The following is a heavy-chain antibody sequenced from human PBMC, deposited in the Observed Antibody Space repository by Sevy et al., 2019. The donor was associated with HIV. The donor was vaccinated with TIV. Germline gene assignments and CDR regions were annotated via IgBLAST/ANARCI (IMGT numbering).Heavy chain of an antibody. J-gene: IGHJ3*02. Sequence: ASVKVSCKASGYTFTSYYMHWVRQAPGQGLEWMGMISPSGGSRSYARKFQGRVTMTRDTSTSIVYMELSSLRTEDTAKYYYAGDTGTSIAAGPSAFDIWGQGTMVTVSS. CDR3: AGDTGTSIAAGPSAFDI. CDR2: ISPSGGSR. D-gene: IGHD6-6*01. V-gene: IGHV1-46*01. CDR1: GYTFTSYY.